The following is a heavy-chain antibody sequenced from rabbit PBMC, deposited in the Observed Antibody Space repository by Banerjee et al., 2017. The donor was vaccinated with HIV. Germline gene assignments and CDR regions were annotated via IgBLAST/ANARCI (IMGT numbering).Heavy chain of an antibody. V-gene: IGHV1S45*01. D-gene: IGHD6-1*01. CDR1: GFSFSGSYW. CDR2: IGTGDGST. CDR3: ARAAGYAGYGFATGFNL. Sequence: QEQLEESGGDLVKPEGSLTLTCTASGFSFSGSYWICWVRQAPGKGLEWIACIGTGDGSTYYANWAKGRFTISKTSSITVTLQMTSLTAADTATYFCARAAGYAGYGFATGFNLWGQGPWSPS. J-gene: IGHJ4*01.